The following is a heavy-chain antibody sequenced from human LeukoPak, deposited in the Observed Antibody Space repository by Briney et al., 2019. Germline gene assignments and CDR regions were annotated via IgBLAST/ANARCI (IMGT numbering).Heavy chain of an antibody. J-gene: IGHJ4*02. D-gene: IGHD3-22*01. V-gene: IGHV3-30*02. CDR2: IRYDGSNK. CDR1: GFTFSTYG. Sequence: GGSLRLSCAASGFTFSTYGMHWVRQAPGKGLEWVAFIRYDGSNKYYADSVKGRFTISRDNSKNTLYLQMNSLRAEDTAVYYCARVTYYYDSSGYQRAIYYFDYWGQGTLVTVSS. CDR3: ARVTYYYDSSGYQRAIYYFDY.